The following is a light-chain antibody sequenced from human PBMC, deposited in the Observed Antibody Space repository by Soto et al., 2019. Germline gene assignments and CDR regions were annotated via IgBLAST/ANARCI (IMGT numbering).Light chain of an antibody. CDR3: ATWDDDLYTPI. V-gene: IGLV1-47*02. CDR1: SSSIGAGYD. J-gene: IGLJ2*01. Sequence: QSVLTQPPSVSGAPGQRVTISCAGGSSSIGAGYDVHWYQKLPGAAPKLLIYNNNQRPSGVPDRFSGSKSGTSASLAITGLRSDDEADYYCATWDDDLYTPIIGGGTKLTVL. CDR2: NNN.